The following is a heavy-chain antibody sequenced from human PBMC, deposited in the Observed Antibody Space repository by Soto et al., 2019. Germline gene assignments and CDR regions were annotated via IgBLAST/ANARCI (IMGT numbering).Heavy chain of an antibody. Sequence: ASVKVSCKASGYTFPSYAMHWVRQAPGQRLEWMGWINAGNANTKYSQRFQGRVTITRYTSASTAYMELSSLRSEDTAVYYCAREDIVVVPAATDSNNYYYYGMDVWGQGTTVTAS. CDR2: INAGNANT. CDR1: GYTFPSYA. J-gene: IGHJ6*02. CDR3: AREDIVVVPAATDSNNYYYYGMDV. V-gene: IGHV1-3*01. D-gene: IGHD2-2*01.